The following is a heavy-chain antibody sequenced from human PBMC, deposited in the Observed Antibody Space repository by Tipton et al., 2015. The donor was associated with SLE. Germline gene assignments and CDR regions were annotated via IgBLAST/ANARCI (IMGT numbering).Heavy chain of an antibody. CDR2: IHYSGKT. Sequence: TLSLTCTVSGGSIDYHYWSWIRQTPGKGLEYIGFIHYSGKTDSHPPPKRRVTMSVETSKNQFSLRLGSVTTADTAVYYCARGFLEMFDPWGPGTLVTVSS. J-gene: IGHJ5*02. V-gene: IGHV4-59*11. CDR3: ARGFLEMFDP. D-gene: IGHD3-3*01. CDR1: GGSIDYHY.